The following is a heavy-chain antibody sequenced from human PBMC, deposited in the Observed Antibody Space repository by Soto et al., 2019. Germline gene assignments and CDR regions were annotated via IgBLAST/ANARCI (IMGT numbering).Heavy chain of an antibody. CDR3: VRAGGCDQKVY. J-gene: IGHJ4*02. Sequence: QVQVQESGPGLLKPSGTLSLTCAVSGGSISSIDWWSWVRQPPGKGLEWIGEIHQSGGTHYNPSLHCRVTKPVDISNNQLSVSLTSVTAADTAVYYCVRAGGCDQKVYWGQGTQVTVSS. D-gene: IGHD5-12*01. CDR1: GGSISSIDW. CDR2: IHQSGGT. V-gene: IGHV4-4*02.